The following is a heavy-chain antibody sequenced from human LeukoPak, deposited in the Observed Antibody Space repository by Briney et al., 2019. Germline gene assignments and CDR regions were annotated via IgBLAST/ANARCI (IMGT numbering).Heavy chain of an antibody. CDR2: IYYNGAT. D-gene: IGHD1-26*01. Sequence: SETLSLTCAVYGGSFSGYYWGWIRQPPGKGLQWIGTIYYNGATQYNPSLKSRVTLSVDTSKNKFFLKLTSVTAADTAVYYCAREDRVGATTGSDHWGQGTLVTVSS. CDR1: GGSFSGYY. J-gene: IGHJ4*02. CDR3: AREDRVGATTGSDH. V-gene: IGHV4-34*01.